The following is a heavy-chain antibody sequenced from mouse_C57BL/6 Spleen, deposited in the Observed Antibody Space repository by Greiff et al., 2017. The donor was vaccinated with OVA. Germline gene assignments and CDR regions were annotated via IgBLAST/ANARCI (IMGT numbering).Heavy chain of an antibody. D-gene: IGHD1-1*01. CDR1: GYTFTDYY. V-gene: IGHV1-26*01. Sequence: VQLQQSGPELVKPGASVKISCKASGYTFTDYYMNWVKQSHGKSLEWIGDINPNNGGTSYNQKFKGKATLTVDKSSSTAYMELRSLTSEDSAVYYCAREGLLPLAYWGQGTLVTVSA. J-gene: IGHJ3*01. CDR3: AREGLLPLAY. CDR2: INPNNGGT.